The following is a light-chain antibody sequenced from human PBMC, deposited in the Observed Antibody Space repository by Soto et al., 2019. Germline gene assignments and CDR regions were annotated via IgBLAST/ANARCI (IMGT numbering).Light chain of an antibody. V-gene: IGKV1-8*01. Sequence: AIRMTQSPSSFSASTGDRVTITCRASQGISSYLAWYQQKPEKAPKLLIYAASTLQSGVPSRFSGSGSGTDFTLTISCLQSEDFATYYCQQYYSYPPITFGQGTRLEIK. CDR1: QGISSY. CDR3: QQYYSYPPIT. J-gene: IGKJ5*01. CDR2: AAS.